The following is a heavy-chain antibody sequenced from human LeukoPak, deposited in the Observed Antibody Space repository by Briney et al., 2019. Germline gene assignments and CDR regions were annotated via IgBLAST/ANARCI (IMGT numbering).Heavy chain of an antibody. CDR1: GGSFSGYY. CDR2: INHSGST. V-gene: IGHV4-34*01. Sequence: PSETLSLTCAVYGGSFSGYYWSWIRQPPGKGLEWIGEINHSGSTNYNPSLKSRVTISVDTSKNQFSLKLSSVTAADTAVYYCATSYDMGWLIGYWGQGTLVTVSS. J-gene: IGHJ4*02. CDR3: ATSYDMGWLIGY. D-gene: IGHD3/OR15-3a*01.